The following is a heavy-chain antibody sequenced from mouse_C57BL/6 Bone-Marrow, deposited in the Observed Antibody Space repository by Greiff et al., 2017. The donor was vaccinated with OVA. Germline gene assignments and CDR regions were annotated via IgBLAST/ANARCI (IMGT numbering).Heavy chain of an antibody. D-gene: IGHD1-1*01. V-gene: IGHV4-1*01. CDR3: ARPGEYYGSSLYWYFDV. CDR2: INPDSSTI. CDR1: GIDFSRYW. Sequence: EVKVVESGGGLVQPGGSLKLSCAASGIDFSRYWMSWVRRAPGKGLEWIGEINPDSSTINYAPSLKDKFIISRDNAKNTLYLQMRKVRSENTALYYCARPGEYYGSSLYWYFDVWGTGTTVTVSS. J-gene: IGHJ1*03.